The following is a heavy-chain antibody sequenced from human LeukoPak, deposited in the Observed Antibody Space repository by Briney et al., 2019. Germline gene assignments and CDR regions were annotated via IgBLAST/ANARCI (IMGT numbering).Heavy chain of an antibody. D-gene: IGHD6-6*01. CDR1: GFTFSTYG. Sequence: GRSLRLPCAASGFTFSTYGMHWVRQSPGKGLEWVAVISNDGSYKYLADSVKGRFTISRDNSKNTLYLQINTLRAEDTAMYYCAKANAREFDYWGQGTLVIVSS. CDR2: ISNDGSYK. CDR3: AKANAREFDY. J-gene: IGHJ4*02. V-gene: IGHV3-30*18.